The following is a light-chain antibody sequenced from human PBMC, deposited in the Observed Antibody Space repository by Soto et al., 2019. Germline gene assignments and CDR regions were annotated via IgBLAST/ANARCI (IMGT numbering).Light chain of an antibody. Sequence: QSVLTQPASVSGSPGQSITISCTGTSSDVGGYNYVSWYQQHPGKAPKLMIYEVSNRPSGVSNRFSGSKSGNTASLTISGLQAEDEADYYCSSYTGSSTSVIFGGGTKVTVL. CDR2: EVS. CDR1: SSDVGGYNY. J-gene: IGLJ2*01. CDR3: SSYTGSSTSVI. V-gene: IGLV2-14*01.